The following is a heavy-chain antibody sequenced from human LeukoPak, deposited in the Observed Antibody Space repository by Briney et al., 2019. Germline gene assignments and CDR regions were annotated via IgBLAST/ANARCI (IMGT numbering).Heavy chain of an antibody. J-gene: IGHJ1*01. CDR1: GYTFTSYG. CDR2: ISAYNGNT. V-gene: IGHV1-18*01. CDR3: ARANLEYYYDSSGKSRYFQH. D-gene: IGHD3-22*01. Sequence: ASVKVSCKASGYTFTSYGISWVRQAPGQGLEWMGWISAYNGNTNYAQKLQGRVTMTTDTSTSTAYMELRSLRSEDTAVYYCARANLEYYYDSSGKSRYFQHWGQGTLVTVSS.